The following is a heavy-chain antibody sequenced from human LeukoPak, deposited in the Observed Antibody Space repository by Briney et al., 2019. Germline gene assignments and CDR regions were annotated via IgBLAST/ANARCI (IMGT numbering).Heavy chain of an antibody. J-gene: IGHJ6*02. CDR3: ARDYNWNDLYYYYGMDV. CDR1: GFTFSSYS. D-gene: IGHD1-1*01. Sequence: GGSLRLSCAASGFTFSSYSMNWVRQAPGKGLEWVSYISSSSSTIYYADSVKGRFTISRDNAKNSLYLQMNSLRAEDTAVYYCARDYNWNDLYYYYGMDVWGQGTTVTVSS. CDR2: ISSSSSTI. V-gene: IGHV3-48*04.